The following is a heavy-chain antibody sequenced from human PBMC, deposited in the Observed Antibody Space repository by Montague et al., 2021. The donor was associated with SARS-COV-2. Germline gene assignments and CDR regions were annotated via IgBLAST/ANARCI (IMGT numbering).Heavy chain of an antibody. V-gene: IGHV4-34*01. CDR1: GGSFSGYY. CDR3: ARGRRILLWFVELFPGGDYYGMDV. J-gene: IGHJ6*02. CDR2: INHSGST. D-gene: IGHD3-10*01. Sequence: SETLSLTCAVYGGSFSGYYWSWIRQPPGKGLEWIGEINHSGSTTYNPSLKSRVTISVATSKNQFSLKLSSVTAAATAVYYCARGRRILLWFVELFPGGDYYGMDVWGQGTTVTVSS.